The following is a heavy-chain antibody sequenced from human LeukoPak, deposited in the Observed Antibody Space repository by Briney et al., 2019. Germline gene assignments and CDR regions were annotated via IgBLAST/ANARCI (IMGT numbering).Heavy chain of an antibody. V-gene: IGHV4-59*01. CDR3: ARGQGYSYGYEWFDP. CDR2: IYYSGST. CDR1: GGSISSYY. D-gene: IGHD5-18*01. J-gene: IGHJ5*02. Sequence: SETLSLTCTVSGGSISSYYWSWIRQPPGKGPEWIGYIYYSGSTNYNRSLKSRVTISVDTSKNQFSLKLGSVTAADTAVYYCARGQGYSYGYEWFDPWGQGTLGTVSS.